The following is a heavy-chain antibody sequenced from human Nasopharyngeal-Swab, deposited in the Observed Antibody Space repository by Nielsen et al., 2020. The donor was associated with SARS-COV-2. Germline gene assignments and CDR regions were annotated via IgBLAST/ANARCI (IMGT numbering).Heavy chain of an antibody. CDR2: IIPIFGTA. D-gene: IGHD3-9*01. Sequence: SVKVSCKASGGTFSSYAISWVRQAPGQGLEWMGGIIPIFGTANYAQKFQGRVTITADESTSTAYVELSSLRSEDTAVYYCARDLYYDILTGYYTYYYGMDVWGQGTTVTVSS. V-gene: IGHV1-69*13. J-gene: IGHJ6*02. CDR1: GGTFSSYA. CDR3: ARDLYYDILTGYYTYYYGMDV.